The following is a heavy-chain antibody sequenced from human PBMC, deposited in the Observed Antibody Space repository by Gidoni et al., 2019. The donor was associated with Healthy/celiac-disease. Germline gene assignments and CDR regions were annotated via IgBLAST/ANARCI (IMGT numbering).Heavy chain of an antibody. V-gene: IGHV4-4*02. Sequence: QVQLQESGQGLVKPSGTLSLTCAVSGGSISSSNWWSWVRQPPGKGLEWIGEIYHSGSNNYKPSLKSRVTISVDKSKNQFSLKLSSVTAADTAVYYCARWSGWYTWYFDLWGRGTLVTVSS. CDR3: ARWSGWYTWYFDL. J-gene: IGHJ2*01. D-gene: IGHD6-19*01. CDR2: IYHSGSN. CDR1: GGSISSSNW.